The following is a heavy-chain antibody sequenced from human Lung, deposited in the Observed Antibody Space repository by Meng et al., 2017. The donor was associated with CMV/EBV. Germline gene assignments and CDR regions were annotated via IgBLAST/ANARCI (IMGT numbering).Heavy chain of an antibody. CDR1: GFSFSSYA. CDR2: IYSGGSDT. CDR3: AKVYTSTNWGYYYGMDV. Sequence: GGSLRLXXAASGFSFSSYAMNWVRQAPGRGLEWVSLIYSGGSDTYYVDSVKGRFTISRDDSKNTLYLQMHSLVADDTAIYYCAKVYTSTNWGYYYGMDVWGQETTVXVSS. J-gene: IGHJ6*02. D-gene: IGHD2-2*01. V-gene: IGHV3-23*03.